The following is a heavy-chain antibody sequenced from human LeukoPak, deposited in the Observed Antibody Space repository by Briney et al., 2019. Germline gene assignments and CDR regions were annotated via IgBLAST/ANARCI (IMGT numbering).Heavy chain of an antibody. D-gene: IGHD2-2*03. CDR1: GFTFSDYY. Sequence: GGSLRLSCAASGFTFSDYYMSWIRQAPGKGLEWVSYISSSGSTIYYADSVKGRFTISRDNAKNSLYLQMNSLRAEDTAVYYCARALDIVVVPAATPAPRLFDPWGQGTLVTVSS. V-gene: IGHV3-11*04. CDR2: ISSSGSTI. CDR3: ARALDIVVVPAATPAPRLFDP. J-gene: IGHJ5*02.